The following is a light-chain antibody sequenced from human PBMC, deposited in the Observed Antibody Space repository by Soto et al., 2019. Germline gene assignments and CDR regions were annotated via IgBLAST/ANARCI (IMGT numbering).Light chain of an antibody. Sequence: EIVLTQSPATLSLSPGERATLSCRASQSLSSNFLAWYQQKPGQAPRLLVYGASTRATGIPARFSGSGAGTDFTLTITSLQSEDFGVYFCQQYKDWPTTFGQGTKVDIK. V-gene: IGKV3-15*01. CDR2: GAS. CDR1: QSLSSN. J-gene: IGKJ1*01. CDR3: QQYKDWPTT.